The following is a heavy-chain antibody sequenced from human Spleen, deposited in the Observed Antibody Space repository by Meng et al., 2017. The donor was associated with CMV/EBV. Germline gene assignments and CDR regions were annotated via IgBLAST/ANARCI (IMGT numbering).Heavy chain of an antibody. CDR1: GFTFDDYG. D-gene: IGHD3-16*02. J-gene: IGHJ4*02. Sequence: GGSLRLSCAASGFTFDDYGMNWVRQAPGKGLEWVSSITSNGGSTGYGDSVKGRFTISRDNSKNTLFLQMNSLRVEDTAVYYCARSLGELSPRVDYWGQGVLVTVSS. CDR2: ITSNGGST. V-gene: IGHV3-20*04. CDR3: ARSLGELSPRVDY.